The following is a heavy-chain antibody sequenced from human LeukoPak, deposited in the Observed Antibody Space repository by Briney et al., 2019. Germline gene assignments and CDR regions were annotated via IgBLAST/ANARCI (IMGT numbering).Heavy chain of an antibody. Sequence: PGGSLRLSCAASGFTFSSYAMHWVRQAPGKGLEWVAVISYDGSNKSYADSVKGPFTISRDNSKNTLYLQMNSLRTEDTAVYYCARDYGVTTGDFDYWGQGTLVTVS. J-gene: IGHJ4*02. CDR1: GFTFSSYA. CDR2: ISYDGSNK. CDR3: ARDYGVTTGDFDY. V-gene: IGHV3-30*04. D-gene: IGHD4-17*01.